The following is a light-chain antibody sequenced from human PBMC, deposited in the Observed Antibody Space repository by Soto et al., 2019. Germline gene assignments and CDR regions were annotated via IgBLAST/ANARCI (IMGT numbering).Light chain of an antibody. Sequence: EIVLTQSPDTLSLSPGERATLSCRASHSVRSSLAWYQQKPGQAPRLLIYDASNRATGIPARLRGSGSGTFFTLTISSLEPEDFAVYYCQQRSNWPPEVTFGPGTKVDIK. V-gene: IGKV3-11*01. J-gene: IGKJ3*01. CDR3: QQRSNWPPEVT. CDR1: HSVRSS. CDR2: DAS.